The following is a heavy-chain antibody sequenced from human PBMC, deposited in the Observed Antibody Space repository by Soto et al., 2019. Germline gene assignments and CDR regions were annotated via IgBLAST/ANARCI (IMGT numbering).Heavy chain of an antibody. CDR2: ISSNGGST. V-gene: IGHV3-64D*09. J-gene: IGHJ4*02. Sequence: GGSLRLSCSACGFTFSSYAMHWVRQAPGKGLEYVSAISSNGGSTYYADSVKGRFTISRDNSKNTLYLQMSSLRAEDTAVYYCVIDLNSGYHFFDYLGLGTLVTVSS. D-gene: IGHD5-12*01. CDR3: VIDLNSGYHFFDY. CDR1: GFTFSSYA.